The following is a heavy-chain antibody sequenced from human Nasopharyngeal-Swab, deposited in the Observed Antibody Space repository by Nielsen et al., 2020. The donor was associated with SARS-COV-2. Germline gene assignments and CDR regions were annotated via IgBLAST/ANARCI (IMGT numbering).Heavy chain of an antibody. Sequence: SETLSLTCTGSGGSISSYYWSWIRQPPGKGLEWIGYIYYSGSTNYNPSLKSRVTISVDTSKNQFSLKLSSVTAADTAVYYCAREMYYDFWSGYYTGGYYFDYWGQGTLVTVSS. CDR3: AREMYYDFWSGYYTGGYYFDY. CDR1: GGSISSYY. V-gene: IGHV4-59*01. J-gene: IGHJ4*02. CDR2: IYYSGST. D-gene: IGHD3-3*01.